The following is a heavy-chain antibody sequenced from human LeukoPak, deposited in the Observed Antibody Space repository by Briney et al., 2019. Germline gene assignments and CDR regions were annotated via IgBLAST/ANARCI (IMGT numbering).Heavy chain of an antibody. D-gene: IGHD3-22*01. V-gene: IGHV3-30*18. CDR3: AKEQHYDSSGYRPRRDYYYGMDV. CDR2: ISYDGSNK. Sequence: GRSLRLSCAASGFTFSSYGMHWVRQAPGKGLEWVAVISYDGSNKYYADSVEGRFTISRDNSKNTLYLQMNSLRAEDTAVYYCAKEQHYDSSGYRPRRDYYYGMDVWGQGTTVTVSS. CDR1: GFTFSSYG. J-gene: IGHJ6*02.